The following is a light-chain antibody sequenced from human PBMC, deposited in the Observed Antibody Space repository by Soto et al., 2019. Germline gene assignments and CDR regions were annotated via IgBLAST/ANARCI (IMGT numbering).Light chain of an antibody. Sequence: EIVLTQSPATLSLSPGERATLSCRASQSVRSYLAWYQQKPGQAPRLLIYDASNRATGIPARFSGSGSGTDFTLTISGLEPEDFALYYCQHRSNWPLTFGGGTMVEIK. CDR2: DAS. J-gene: IGKJ4*01. CDR1: QSVRSY. V-gene: IGKV3-11*01. CDR3: QHRSNWPLT.